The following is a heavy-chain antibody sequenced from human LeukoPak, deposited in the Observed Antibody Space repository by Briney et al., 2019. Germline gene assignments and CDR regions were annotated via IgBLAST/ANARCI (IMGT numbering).Heavy chain of an antibody. V-gene: IGHV1-18*01. CDR1: GGTFSSYA. J-gene: IGHJ6*02. CDR3: AKSRYINYYYYGMDV. CDR2: ISPNNGNT. D-gene: IGHD5-18*01. Sequence: GASVTVSCKASGGTFSSYAISWVRQAPGQGLEWMGGISPNNGNTNYAEKVQGRVTMTTETSTSTAYMELRSLRSDDTAVYYCAKSRYINYYYYGMDVWGQGTTVTVSS.